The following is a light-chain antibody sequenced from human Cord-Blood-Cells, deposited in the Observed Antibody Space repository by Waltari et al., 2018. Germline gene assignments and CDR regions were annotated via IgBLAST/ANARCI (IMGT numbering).Light chain of an antibody. V-gene: IGKV1-39*01. CDR2: AAS. J-gene: IGKJ1*01. CDR1: QSISSY. Sequence: DIQMTQSPSSPSASVGDRVTTTCRASQSISSYLNWYQQKPGKDPKLLIYAASSLQSGVPSRFSGSGSRTDFTLTISSLQPEDFATYYCQQSYSTPPTWTFGQGTKVESK. CDR3: QQSYSTPPTWT.